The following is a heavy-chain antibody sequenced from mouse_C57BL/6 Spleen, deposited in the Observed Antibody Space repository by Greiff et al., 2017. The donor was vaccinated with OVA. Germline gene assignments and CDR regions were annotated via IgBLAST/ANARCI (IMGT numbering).Heavy chain of an antibody. CDR1: GFTFTDYY. V-gene: IGHV7-3*01. J-gene: IGHJ2*01. CDR2: IRNKANGYTT. D-gene: IGHD2-12*01. Sequence: DVMLVESGGGLVQPGGSLSLSCAASGFTFTDYYMSWVRQPPGKALEWLGFIRNKANGYTTEYSASVKGRFTISRDNSQSILYLQMNALRAEDSATYYCARSLRGYFDYWGQGTTLTVSS. CDR3: ARSLRGYFDY.